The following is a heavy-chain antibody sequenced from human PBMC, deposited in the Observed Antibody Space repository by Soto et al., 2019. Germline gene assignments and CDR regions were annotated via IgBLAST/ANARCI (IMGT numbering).Heavy chain of an antibody. V-gene: IGHV3-30*18. J-gene: IGHJ6*02. CDR1: GFTFSSYG. Sequence: GGSLRLSCAASGFTFSSYGRHWVRQAPGKGLEWVAVISYDGSNKYYADSVKGRFTISRDNSKNTLYLQMKSLRAEDTAVYYCAKDIETSYYDFWSGYYTSPQYYYYGMDVWGQGTTVTVSS. CDR3: AKDIETSYYDFWSGYYTSPQYYYYGMDV. D-gene: IGHD3-3*01. CDR2: ISYDGSNK.